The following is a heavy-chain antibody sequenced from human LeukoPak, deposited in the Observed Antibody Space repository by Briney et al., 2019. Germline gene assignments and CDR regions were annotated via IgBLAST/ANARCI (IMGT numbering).Heavy chain of an antibody. J-gene: IGHJ5*02. CDR2: INPNSGGT. Sequence: ASVKVSCKASGYTFTGYYMHWVRQAPGQGLEWMGWINPNSGGTNYAQKFQGRVTMTRDTSISTAYMELSRLRSDDTAVYYCARDIPSPDSSGYYSVSWFDPWGQGTLVTVSS. CDR1: GYTFTGYY. D-gene: IGHD3-22*01. CDR3: ARDIPSPDSSGYYSVSWFDP. V-gene: IGHV1-2*02.